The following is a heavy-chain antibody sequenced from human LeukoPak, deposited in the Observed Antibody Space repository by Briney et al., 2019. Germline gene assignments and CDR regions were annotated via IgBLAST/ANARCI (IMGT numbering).Heavy chain of an antibody. CDR3: ARDYGGELLGGYYYYYMDV. CDR1: GVSISRGSYY. V-gene: IGHV4-61*02. D-gene: IGHD1-26*01. Sequence: SETLSLTCIVSGVSISRGSYYWNWIRQPAGKGLEWMGRIYNSGSTNYNPSLKSRVTISTDMSKNQFSLKLNSVTAADTAVYYCARDYGGELLGGYYYYYMDVWGKGTTVTVSS. J-gene: IGHJ6*03. CDR2: IYNSGST.